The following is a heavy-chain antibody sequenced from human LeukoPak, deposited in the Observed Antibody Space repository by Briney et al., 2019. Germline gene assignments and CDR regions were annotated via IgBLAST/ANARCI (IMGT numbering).Heavy chain of an antibody. J-gene: IGHJ5*02. CDR3: ARDYGGFDP. V-gene: IGHV4-30-4*08. CDR2: IYYSGST. D-gene: IGHD4-17*01. CDR1: GDSISSRDYY. Sequence: SETLSLTCSVSGDSISSRDYYWSWIRQPPGKGLEWIGYIYYSGSTSYNPSLKSRVTISVDTSKNQFSLRLSSVTAADTAVYYCARDYGGFDPWGQGTLVTVSS.